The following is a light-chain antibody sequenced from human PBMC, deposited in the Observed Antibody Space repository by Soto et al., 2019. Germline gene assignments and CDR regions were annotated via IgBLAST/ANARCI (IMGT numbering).Light chain of an antibody. CDR3: QQRSNWLLT. J-gene: IGKJ4*01. Sequence: EIVMTQSPATLSLSPGERATLSCRASQSVSTYLAWYQQKPGQAPRLLIYAASNRATGIPARFSGSGSGTDFTLTISSLEPEDFAVYYCQQRSNWLLTFGGGTKVEIK. V-gene: IGKV3-11*01. CDR1: QSVSTY. CDR2: AAS.